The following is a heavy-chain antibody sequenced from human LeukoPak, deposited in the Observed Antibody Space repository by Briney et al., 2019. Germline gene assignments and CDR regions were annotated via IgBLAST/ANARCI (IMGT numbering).Heavy chain of an antibody. D-gene: IGHD3-16*01. CDR1: GGSISSGGYS. J-gene: IGHJ5*02. CDR3: ARTPSTLQTRAWFDP. CDR2: IYHSGST. Sequence: SQTLSLTCAVSGGSISSGGYSWSWIRQPPGKGLEWIGYIYHSGSTYYNPSLKSRVTISVDRSKNQFSLKLSSVTAADTAVYYCARTPSTLQTRAWFDPWGQGTLVTVSS. V-gene: IGHV4-30-2*01.